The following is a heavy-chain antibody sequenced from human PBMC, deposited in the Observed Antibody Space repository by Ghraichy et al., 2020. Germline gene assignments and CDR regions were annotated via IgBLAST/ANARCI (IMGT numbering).Heavy chain of an antibody. D-gene: IGHD2-2*01. J-gene: IGHJ6*02. CDR3: ATALWCSSTSCYDRDWVNYYGMDV. CDR1: GGTFSSYA. CDR2: IIPIFGTA. V-gene: IGHV1-69*13. Sequence: SVKVSCKASGGTFSSYAISWVRQAPGQGLEWMGGIIPIFGTANYAQKFQGRVTITADESTSTAYMELSSLRSEDTAVYYCATALWCSSTSCYDRDWVNYYGMDVWGQGTTVTVSS.